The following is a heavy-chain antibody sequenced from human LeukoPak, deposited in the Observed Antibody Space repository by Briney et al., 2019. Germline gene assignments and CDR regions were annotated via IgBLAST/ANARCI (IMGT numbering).Heavy chain of an antibody. CDR3: ARDDSGYMDV. CDR2: ITGSGGNR. J-gene: IGHJ6*03. CDR1: GFTFGSYS. V-gene: IGHV3-23*01. Sequence: GGSLRLSCAASGFTFGSYSMTWVRQAPGKGLEWVSGITGSGGNRYYADSVKGRFTISRDNSKNTLYLQMNSLRAEDTAVYYCARDDSGYMDVWGKGTTVTVSS. D-gene: IGHD1-26*01.